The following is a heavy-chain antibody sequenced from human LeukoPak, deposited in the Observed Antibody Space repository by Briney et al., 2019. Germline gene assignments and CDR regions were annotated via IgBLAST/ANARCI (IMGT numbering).Heavy chain of an antibody. CDR1: GYTFTSHW. D-gene: IGHD5-24*01. V-gene: IGHV5-51*01. CDR2: IYPVDSDT. CDR3: ARVEMATGWFDP. Sequence: GESLKISCKGSGYTFTSHWIGWVRQMPGKGLEWMGIIYPVDSDTRYSPSFQGQVTISADRSISTAYLQWSSLKASDTAMYYCARVEMATGWFDPWGQETLVIVSS. J-gene: IGHJ5*02.